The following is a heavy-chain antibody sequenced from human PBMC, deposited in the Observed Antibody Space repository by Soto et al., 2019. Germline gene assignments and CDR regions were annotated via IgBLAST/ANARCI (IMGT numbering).Heavy chain of an antibody. CDR2: INIDGSST. CDR1: GITFRSYW. CDR3: ARGGRGGFDY. V-gene: IGHV3-74*02. D-gene: IGHD3-16*01. Sequence: EEQLLESGGDLIQPGGSLRISCVASGITFRSYWMHWVRQAPGKGLVWVSRINIDGSSTNYAESVKGRFTISRDNAKNTVYLQMNSLRAEDTAVYYCARGGRGGFDYWGQGTLVTVSS. J-gene: IGHJ4*02.